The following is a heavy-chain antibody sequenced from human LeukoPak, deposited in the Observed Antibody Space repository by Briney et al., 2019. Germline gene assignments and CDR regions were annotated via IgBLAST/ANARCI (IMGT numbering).Heavy chain of an antibody. V-gene: IGHV4-39*01. CDR2: IYYSGSA. CDR1: GGSISSSNYY. D-gene: IGHD1-26*01. Sequence: SETLSLTCTVSGGSISSSNYYWRWIRQPPGKGLEWIGRIYYSGSAYYIPSLKSRVTISVDTSKNQFSLKLSSVTAADTAVYYCARLWRGNYLNFDYWGQGTLVTVSS. CDR3: ARLWRGNYLNFDY. J-gene: IGHJ4*02.